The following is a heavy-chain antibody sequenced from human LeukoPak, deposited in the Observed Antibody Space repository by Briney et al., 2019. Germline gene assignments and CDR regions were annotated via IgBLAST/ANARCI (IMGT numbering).Heavy chain of an antibody. CDR1: GGSISSGGYY. J-gene: IGHJ3*02. Sequence: TPSLTCTFSGGSISSGGYYLSWVPPHPGKGLGGVWYIYYSGSTYYNPSLKSRVTISVDTSKNQFSLKLSSVTAADTAVCYCARDQGYSSGWYLAFDIWGQGTMVTVSS. CDR3: ARDQGYSSGWYLAFDI. CDR2: IYYSGST. D-gene: IGHD6-19*01. V-gene: IGHV4-31*03.